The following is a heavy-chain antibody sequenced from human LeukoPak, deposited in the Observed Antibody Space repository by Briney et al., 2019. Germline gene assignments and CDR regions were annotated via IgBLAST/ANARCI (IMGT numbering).Heavy chain of an antibody. CDR2: IYYSGST. V-gene: IGHV4-59*01. D-gene: IGHD2-15*01. J-gene: IGHJ4*02. CDR3: ARDGSGPYCSGGSCYSFRGQGHYFDY. CDR1: GGSISSYY. Sequence: PSETLSLTCTVSGGSISSYYWSWIRQPPGKGLEWLGYIYYSGSTNYNPSLKSRVTISVDTSKNQFSLKLSSVTAADTAVYYCARDGSGPYCSGGSCYSFRGQGHYFDYWGQGTLVTVSS.